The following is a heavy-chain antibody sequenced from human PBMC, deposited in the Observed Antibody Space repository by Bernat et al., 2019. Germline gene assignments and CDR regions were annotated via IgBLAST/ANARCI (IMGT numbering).Heavy chain of an antibody. Sequence: EVQLVESGGGLVQPGGSLRLSCAVSGFTFSSYCMSWVRQAPGKGLEWVSRIRQDGSGKYYVDSVKGRFTISRDNADNSLYLQMNDLSAEDTAVYFCARDYPGDCRSASCPGVFEYWGQGTLVTVSS. CDR2: IRQDGSGK. V-gene: IGHV3-7*04. D-gene: IGHD2-2*01. CDR3: ARDYPGDCRSASCPGVFEY. J-gene: IGHJ4*02. CDR1: GFTFSSYC.